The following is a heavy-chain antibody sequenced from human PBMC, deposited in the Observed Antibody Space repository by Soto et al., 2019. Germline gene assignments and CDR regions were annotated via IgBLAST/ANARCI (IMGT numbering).Heavy chain of an antibody. J-gene: IGHJ3*02. D-gene: IGHD2-15*01. Sequence: EVQLVESGGGLVQPGGSLRLSCAASGFTFSSYEMNWVRQAPGKGLEWVSYISSSGSTIYYADSVKGRFTISRDNAKNSLYLQMNSLRAEDTAVYYCARDHEGYCSGGSCYSDAFDIWGQGTMVTVSS. CDR2: ISSSGSTI. CDR3: ARDHEGYCSGGSCYSDAFDI. V-gene: IGHV3-48*03. CDR1: GFTFSSYE.